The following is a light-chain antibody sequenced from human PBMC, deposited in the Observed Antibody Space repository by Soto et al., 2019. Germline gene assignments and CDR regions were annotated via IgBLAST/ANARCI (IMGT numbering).Light chain of an antibody. CDR2: GSY. CDR1: QTISSN. CDR3: QQYNNWPRA. V-gene: IGKV3-15*01. J-gene: IGKJ1*01. Sequence: EILMTQSPATLSASTRERVTLPCRASQTISSNLAWYQQKPGQAPRLLIYGSYIRATGISARFSGSGSGTEFTLTISSPQSEDLAVYYCQQYNNWPRAFGQGTKV.